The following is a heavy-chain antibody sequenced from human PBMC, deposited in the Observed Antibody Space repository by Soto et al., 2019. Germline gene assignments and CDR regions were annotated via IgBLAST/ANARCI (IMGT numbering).Heavy chain of an antibody. V-gene: IGHV1-69*04. D-gene: IGHD6-13*01. Sequence: QVQLVHSGAEVKKPGSSVKVSCKASGGTFSSYTISWVRQAPGQGLEWMGRIIPILGIANYAQKFQGRVTITADKSTSTAYRELSSLRSEDTAVYYSARESIAAAGYFDYWGQGTLVTVSS. CDR3: ARESIAAAGYFDY. J-gene: IGHJ4*02. CDR2: IIPILGIA. CDR1: GGTFSSYT.